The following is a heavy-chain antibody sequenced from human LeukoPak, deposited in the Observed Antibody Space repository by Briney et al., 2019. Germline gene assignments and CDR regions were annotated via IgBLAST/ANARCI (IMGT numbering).Heavy chain of an antibody. Sequence: GGSLRLSCAASGFTFSSYAMSWVRQAPGKGLEWVSAISGSGGSTYYADSVKGRLTISRDNSKNTLYLQMNSLRAEDTAVYYCGSIGLQKDAFDIWGQGTMVTVSS. V-gene: IGHV3-23*01. CDR1: GFTFSSYA. J-gene: IGHJ3*02. CDR2: ISGSGGST. D-gene: IGHD3-3*02. CDR3: GSIGLQKDAFDI.